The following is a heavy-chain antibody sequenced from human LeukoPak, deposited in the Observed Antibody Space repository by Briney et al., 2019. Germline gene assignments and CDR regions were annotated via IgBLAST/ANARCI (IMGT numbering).Heavy chain of an antibody. CDR3: TLWADTWNYVGAFDI. Sequence: KSGGSLRLSCAASGFTFSNAWMSWVRQALGKGLEWVGRIKSKTDGGTTDYAAPVKGRFTMSRDDSKNTLYLQVNSLKTEDTAMYYCTLWADTWNYVGAFDIWGQGTMVTVSS. CDR2: IKSKTDGGTT. D-gene: IGHD1-7*01. V-gene: IGHV3-15*01. J-gene: IGHJ3*02. CDR1: GFTFSNAW.